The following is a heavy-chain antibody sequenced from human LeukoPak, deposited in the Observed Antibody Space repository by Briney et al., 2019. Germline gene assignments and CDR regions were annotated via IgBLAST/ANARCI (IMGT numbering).Heavy chain of an antibody. Sequence: GGSLRLSCVASGFTFSSYSMNWVRQAPGKGLEWVSKISSSSSYIYYADSLKGRFTISRDNAKNSLYLQMNSLRVEDTAVYYCARDIGSGYYFDYCGQGTLVTVSS. D-gene: IGHD3-3*01. J-gene: IGHJ4*02. CDR2: ISSSSSYI. V-gene: IGHV3-21*01. CDR1: GFTFSSYS. CDR3: ARDIGSGYYFDY.